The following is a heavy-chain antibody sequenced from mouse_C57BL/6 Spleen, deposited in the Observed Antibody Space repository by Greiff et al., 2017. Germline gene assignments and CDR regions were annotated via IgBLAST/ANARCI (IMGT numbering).Heavy chain of an antibody. CDR2: IYPGSGST. CDR3: ARRAAQATDFDY. V-gene: IGHV1-55*01. J-gene: IGHJ2*01. D-gene: IGHD3-2*02. Sequence: QVHVQQPGAELVKPGASVKMSCKASGYTFTSYWITWVKQRPGQGLEWIGDIYPGSGSTNYNEKFKSKATMTVDTSSSTAYMQLSSLTSEDSAVYYCARRAAQATDFDYWGQGTTLTVSS. CDR1: GYTFTSYW.